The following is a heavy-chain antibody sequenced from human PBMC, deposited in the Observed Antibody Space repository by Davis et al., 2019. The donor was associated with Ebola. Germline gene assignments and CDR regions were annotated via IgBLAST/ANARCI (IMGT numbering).Heavy chain of an antibody. CDR1: GFTFNSYG. J-gene: IGHJ6*02. V-gene: IGHV3-30*03. CDR3: AREGQIYSHYYYGLDV. Sequence: GESLKISCAASGFTFNSYGVNWVRQAPGKGLEWVAIISFDGSEKYYAASVKGRFTISRDNSNNTVYLQMNSLRGEDTAVYYCAREGQIYSHYYYGLDVWGQGTTVTVSS. D-gene: IGHD2-15*01. CDR2: ISFDGSEK.